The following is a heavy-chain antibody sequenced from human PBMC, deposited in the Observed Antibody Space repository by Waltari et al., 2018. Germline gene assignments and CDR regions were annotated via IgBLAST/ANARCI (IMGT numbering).Heavy chain of an antibody. CDR1: GFFFNNFG. V-gene: IGHV3-21*01. D-gene: IGHD3-16*01. CDR2: ISMSGKII. J-gene: IGHJ4*02. Sequence: EVSLVESGGKVVKPGGSLRLSCATSGFFFNNFGLNWFRQAPGKGLEWVATISMSGKIIYYGQSVEGRFTISRDNAKKSVFLQMNSLRADDTATYYCARSRRGDYYDPSSHWGQGTLVTVSS. CDR3: ARSRRGDYYDPSSH.